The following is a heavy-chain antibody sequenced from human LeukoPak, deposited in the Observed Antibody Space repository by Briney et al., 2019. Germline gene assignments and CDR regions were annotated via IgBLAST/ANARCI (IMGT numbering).Heavy chain of an antibody. CDR2: ISGSGGST. D-gene: IGHD6-19*01. CDR1: GFTFSSYA. Sequence: PGGSLRLSCAASGFTFSSYAMSWVRQAPGKGLEWVSAISGSGGSTYYADSVKGRFTISRDNSKNTLYLQMNSLRAEDTAVYYCAKDLGRAVAGTAHYWGQGTLVTVSS. CDR3: AKDLGRAVAGTAHY. V-gene: IGHV3-23*01. J-gene: IGHJ4*02.